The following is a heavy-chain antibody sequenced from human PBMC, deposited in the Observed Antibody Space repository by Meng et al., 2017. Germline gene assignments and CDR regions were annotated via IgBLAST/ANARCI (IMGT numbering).Heavy chain of an antibody. CDR3: ARGYYYDSSVYLLFDY. V-gene: IGHV1-69*05. J-gene: IGHJ4*02. CDR1: RGTFSSYA. CDR2: IIPIFDTA. Sequence: SSVPVSCKASRGTFSSYAISWVRQAPGQGREWMGGIIPIFDTANYAQKFQGRVTITTDESTSTAYMELSSLRSEDTAVYYCARGYYYDSSVYLLFDYWGQGTLVTVSS. D-gene: IGHD3-22*01.